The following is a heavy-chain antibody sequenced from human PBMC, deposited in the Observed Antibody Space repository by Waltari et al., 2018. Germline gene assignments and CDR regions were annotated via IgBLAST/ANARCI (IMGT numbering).Heavy chain of an antibody. D-gene: IGHD1-1*01. CDR3: ARDNSPSSTFDY. CDR2: INPNSGGT. Sequence: QVQLVQSGAEVKKPGASVKVSCKASGYTFTSYYMHWVRQAPGQGLEWVGRINPNSGGTDYAQKFQGRVTLTRDTSISTAYMELSRLRSDDTAVYYCARDNSPSSTFDYWGQGTLVTVSS. V-gene: IGHV1-2*06. CDR1: GYTFTSYY. J-gene: IGHJ4*02.